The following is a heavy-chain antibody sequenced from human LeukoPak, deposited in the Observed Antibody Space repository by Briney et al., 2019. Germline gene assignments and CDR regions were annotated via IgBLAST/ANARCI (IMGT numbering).Heavy chain of an antibody. CDR1: GFTFNSYA. V-gene: IGHV3-23*01. CDR3: AKETSLKD. D-gene: IGHD3-16*01. J-gene: IGHJ4*02. Sequence: QPGGSLRLSCAASGFTFNSYAISWVRQAPGKGLEWVSVISDSGDSTYYADSVKGRFTISRDNSKNTLSLQMNSLRVDDTAVYYCAKETSLKDWGQGTLVIVSS. CDR2: ISDSGDST.